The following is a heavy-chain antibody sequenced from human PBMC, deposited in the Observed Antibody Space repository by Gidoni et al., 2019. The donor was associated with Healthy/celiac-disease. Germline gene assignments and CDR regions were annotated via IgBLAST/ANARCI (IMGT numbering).Heavy chain of an antibody. CDR2: IWYDGSNK. J-gene: IGHJ6*02. D-gene: IGHD2-2*01. CDR3: ATMRYYYYYGMDV. Sequence: QVQLVESGGGVVQPGRSLRLPCAASGFTFSSYGMAWVRQAPGKGLEWVAVIWYDGSNKYYADSVKGRFTISRDNSKNTLYLQMNSLRAEDTAVYYCATMRYYYYYGMDVWGQGTTVTVSS. CDR1: GFTFSSYG. V-gene: IGHV3-33*01.